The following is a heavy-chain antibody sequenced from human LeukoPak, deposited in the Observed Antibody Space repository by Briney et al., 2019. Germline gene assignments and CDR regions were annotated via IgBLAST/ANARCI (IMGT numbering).Heavy chain of an antibody. V-gene: IGHV3-48*01. CDR1: GFTFSSYS. J-gene: IGHJ4*02. Sequence: GGSLRLSCAASGFTFSSYSMNWVRQAPGKGLEWVSYISSSSSTIYYADSVKGRFTISRDNAKNSLYLQVNSLRAEETAVYYCARGSNWSHRNRHFDYWGQGTLVTVSS. D-gene: IGHD6-13*01. CDR2: ISSSSSTI. CDR3: ARGSNWSHRNRHFDY.